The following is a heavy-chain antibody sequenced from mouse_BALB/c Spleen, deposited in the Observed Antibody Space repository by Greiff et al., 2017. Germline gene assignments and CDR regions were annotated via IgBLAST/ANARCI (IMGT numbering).Heavy chain of an antibody. CDR2: ISYSGST. CDR3: ARGVRGAMDY. Sequence: EVQLQESGPSLVKPSQTLSLTCSVTGDSITGGYWNWIRKFPGNKLEYMGYISYSGSTYYNPSLKSRISITRDTSKNQYYLQLNSVTTEDTATYYCARGVRGAMDYWGQGTSVTVSS. CDR1: GDSITGGY. V-gene: IGHV3-8*02. D-gene: IGHD2-14*01. J-gene: IGHJ4*01.